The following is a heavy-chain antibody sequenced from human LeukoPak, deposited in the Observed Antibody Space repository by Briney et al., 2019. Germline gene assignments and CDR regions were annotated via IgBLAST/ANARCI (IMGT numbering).Heavy chain of an antibody. CDR3: ATSYDSSGNN. D-gene: IGHD3-22*01. V-gene: IGHV3-7*01. CDR1: GFTFSIFW. Sequence: GGSLRLSCAASGFTFSIFWMSWVRQAPGKGLEWVANIKQDGSAKYYVDSVKGRFTISRDNARNSLYLEMNNLRAEDAAIYYCATSYDSSGNNWGQGTLVTVSS. CDR2: IKQDGSAK. J-gene: IGHJ4*02.